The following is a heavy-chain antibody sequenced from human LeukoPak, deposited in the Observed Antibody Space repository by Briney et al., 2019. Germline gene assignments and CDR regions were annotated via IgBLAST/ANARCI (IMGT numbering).Heavy chain of an antibody. V-gene: IGHV3-23*01. J-gene: IGHJ4*02. Sequence: GGSLRLSCAASGFIFSNAWMNWVRQAPGKGLEWVSAISGSGGSTYYADSVKGRFTISRDNSKNTLYLQMNSLRAEDTAVYYCAKAGIGVVGYFDYWGQGTLVTVSS. D-gene: IGHD6-19*01. CDR2: ISGSGGST. CDR3: AKAGIGVVGYFDY. CDR1: GFIFSNAW.